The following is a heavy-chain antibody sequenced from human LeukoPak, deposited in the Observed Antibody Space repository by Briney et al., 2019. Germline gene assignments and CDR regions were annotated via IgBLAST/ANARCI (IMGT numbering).Heavy chain of an antibody. CDR1: GFTFSSYT. Sequence: TGGSPRLSCAASGFTFSSYTMSWVRQAPGKGLEWVSGISGSGGSTYYADSVKGRFTISRDNSKNTLYLQMNSLRAEDTAVYYCAKDKWAPTVTTFYNYWGQGTLVTVSS. CDR3: AKDKWAPTVTTFYNY. CDR2: ISGSGGST. V-gene: IGHV3-23*01. D-gene: IGHD4-17*01. J-gene: IGHJ4*02.